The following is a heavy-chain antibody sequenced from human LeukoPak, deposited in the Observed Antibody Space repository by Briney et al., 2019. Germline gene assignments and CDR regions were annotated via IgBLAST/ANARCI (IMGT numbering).Heavy chain of an antibody. CDR3: ARDLRYYYDSSGYYYYYYGMDV. V-gene: IGHV4-59*01. CDR2: IYYSGST. CDR1: GGSISSYY. D-gene: IGHD3-22*01. J-gene: IGHJ6*02. Sequence: SETLSLTCTVSGGSISSYYWSWIRQPPGKGLEWIGYIYYSGSTNYNPSLKSRVTISVDMSKNQFSLKLSSVTAADTAVYYCARDLRYYYDSSGYYYYYYGMDVWGQGTTVTVSS.